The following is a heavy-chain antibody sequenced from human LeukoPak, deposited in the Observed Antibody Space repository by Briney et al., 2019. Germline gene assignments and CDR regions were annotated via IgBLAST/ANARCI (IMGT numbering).Heavy chain of an antibody. D-gene: IGHD3-3*01. CDR2: IKPDESRI. CDR1: GVTFSRTW. Sequence: GGSLRLSCVASGVTFSRTWMGWLRQAPGKGLEWLAHIKPDESRIFYMDAIKGRFAISRDNAKNSVFLQMSSLRAEDTAVYYCARGVPYDSWSGPHYSDYWGQGTLVTVSS. CDR3: ARGVPYDSWSGPHYSDY. V-gene: IGHV3-7*01. J-gene: IGHJ4*02.